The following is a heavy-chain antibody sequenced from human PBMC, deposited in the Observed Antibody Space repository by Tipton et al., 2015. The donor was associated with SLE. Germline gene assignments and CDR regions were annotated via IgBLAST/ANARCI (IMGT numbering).Heavy chain of an antibody. CDR2: INHSGST. D-gene: IGHD3-22*01. V-gene: IGHV4-39*07. Sequence: TLSLTCTVSGDSISNSTYYWGWIRQPPGKGLEWIGEINHSGSTNYNPSLKSRVTISVDTSKNQFSLKLSSVTAADTAVYYCAYDSSGYYDYYFDYWGQGTLVTVSS. CDR3: AYDSSGYYDYYFDY. J-gene: IGHJ4*02. CDR1: GDSISNSTYY.